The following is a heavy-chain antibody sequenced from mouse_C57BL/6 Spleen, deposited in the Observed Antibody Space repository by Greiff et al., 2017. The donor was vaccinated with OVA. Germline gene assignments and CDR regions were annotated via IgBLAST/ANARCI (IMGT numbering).Heavy chain of an antibody. V-gene: IGHV1-22*01. CDR1: GYTFTDYN. Sequence: VQLQQSGPELVKPGASVKMSCKASGYTFTDYNMHWVKQSHGKSLEWIGYINPNNGGTSYNQKFKGKATLTVNKSSSTAYMELRSLTSEDSAVYYCARGGHYYGSSDWYFDVWGTGTTVTVSS. J-gene: IGHJ1*03. D-gene: IGHD1-1*01. CDR3: ARGGHYYGSSDWYFDV. CDR2: INPNNGGT.